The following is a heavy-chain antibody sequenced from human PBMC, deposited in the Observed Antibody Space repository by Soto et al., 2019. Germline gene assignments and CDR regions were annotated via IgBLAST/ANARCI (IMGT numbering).Heavy chain of an antibody. CDR1: GGSISSYY. V-gene: IGHV4-59*01. D-gene: IGHD3-22*01. J-gene: IGHJ4*02. Sequence: SETLSLTCTVSGGSISSYYWSWIRQPPGKGLGWIGYIYYSGSTNYNPSLKSRVTISVDTSKNQFSLKLSSVTAADTAVYYCARDLYYYDSSGYYRYFDYWGQGTLVTVSS. CDR3: ARDLYYYDSSGYYRYFDY. CDR2: IYYSGST.